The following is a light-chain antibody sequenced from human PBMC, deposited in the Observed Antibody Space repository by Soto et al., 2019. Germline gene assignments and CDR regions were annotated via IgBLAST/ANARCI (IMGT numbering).Light chain of an antibody. V-gene: IGLV3-9*01. CDR1: NIGSKN. Sequence: SYELTQPLSVSVALGQTARITCGGNNIGSKNVHWYQQKPGQAPVLVIYRDSNRPSGIPERFSGSNSGNTATLTSSRAQAGDEADYYCQVWDTRTGVFGGGTKLTVL. J-gene: IGLJ3*02. CDR3: QVWDTRTGV. CDR2: RDS.